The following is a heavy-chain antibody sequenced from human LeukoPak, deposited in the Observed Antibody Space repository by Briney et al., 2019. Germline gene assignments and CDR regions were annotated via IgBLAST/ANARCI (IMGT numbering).Heavy chain of an antibody. CDR2: IYYSGST. D-gene: IGHD1-26*01. J-gene: IGHJ4*02. Sequence: SETLSPTCTVSGGSISSYYWSWIRQPPGKGLEWIGYIYYSGSTNYNPSLKSRVTISVDTSKNQFSLKLSSVTAADTAVYYCARATLLMPFDYWGQGTLVTVSS. V-gene: IGHV4-59*12. CDR3: ARATLLMPFDY. CDR1: GGSISSYY.